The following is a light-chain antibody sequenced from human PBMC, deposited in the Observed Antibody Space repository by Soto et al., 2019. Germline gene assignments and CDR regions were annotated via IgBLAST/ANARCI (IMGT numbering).Light chain of an antibody. CDR3: LQTYSTPFS. CDR2: GAS. Sequence: DIQMTQSPSSLSASIGDRVTITCRACQSVFNYLNWFQQKSGRAPKLLIFGASSLLSGVPSRFSGSGSGTDFTLTISSLQPEDFATYYCLQTYSTPFSFGPGTKVDIK. J-gene: IGKJ3*01. CDR1: QSVFNY. V-gene: IGKV1-39*01.